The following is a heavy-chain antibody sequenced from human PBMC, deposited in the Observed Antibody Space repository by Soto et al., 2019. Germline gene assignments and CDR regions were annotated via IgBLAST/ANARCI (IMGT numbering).Heavy chain of an antibody. D-gene: IGHD1-1*01. Sequence: SETLSLTCTVSGASISGFYWSWIRKSAGKGLEWIGRIYATGTTDYNPSLKSRVMMSVDTSRKQFSLKLRSVTAADTAVYYCVRDGTKTLRDWFDPWGQG. CDR3: VRDGTKTLRDWFDP. CDR1: GASISGFY. V-gene: IGHV4-4*07. CDR2: IYATGTT. J-gene: IGHJ5*02.